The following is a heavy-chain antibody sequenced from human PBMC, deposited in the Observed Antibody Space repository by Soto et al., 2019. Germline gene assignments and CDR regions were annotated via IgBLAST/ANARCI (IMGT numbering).Heavy chain of an antibody. Sequence: QVQLQESGPGLVKPSQTLSLTCTVSGGSISSGGYYWSWIRQHPGKGLEWIGYIYYSGSTYYNPSLKSRVTVAVDTSKNQFSLKLSSVTAADTAVYYCATYGSGTYKPTTFDYWGQGTLVTVAS. CDR2: IYYSGST. CDR1: GGSISSGGYY. CDR3: ATYGSGTYKPTTFDY. D-gene: IGHD3-10*01. V-gene: IGHV4-31*03. J-gene: IGHJ4*02.